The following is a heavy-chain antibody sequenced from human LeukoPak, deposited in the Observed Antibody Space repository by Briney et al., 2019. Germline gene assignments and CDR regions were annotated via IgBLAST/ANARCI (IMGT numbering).Heavy chain of an antibody. CDR1: GGSFSGYY. J-gene: IGHJ4*02. CDR2: INHSGST. D-gene: IGHD4-17*01. Sequence: SSETLSLTCAVYGGSFSGYYWSWIRQPPGKGLEWIGEINHSGSTNYNPSLKSRVTISVDTSKNQFSLKLSSVTAADTAVYYCARDHGDYDGYWGQGTLVTVSS. CDR3: ARDHGDYDGY. V-gene: IGHV4-34*01.